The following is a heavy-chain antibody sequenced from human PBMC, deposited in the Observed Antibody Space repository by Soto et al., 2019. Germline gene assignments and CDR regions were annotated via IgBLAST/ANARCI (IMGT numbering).Heavy chain of an antibody. J-gene: IGHJ4*02. CDR3: AKELGLLWFGELLPTPFDY. CDR1: GFTFSSYA. CDR2: ISGSGGST. V-gene: IGHV3-23*01. Sequence: GGSLRLSCAASGFTFSSYAMSWVRQAPGKGLEWVSAISGSGGSTYYADSVKGRFTISRDNSKNTLYLQMNSLRAEDTAVYYCAKELGLLWFGELLPTPFDYWGQGTLVTVSS. D-gene: IGHD3-10*01.